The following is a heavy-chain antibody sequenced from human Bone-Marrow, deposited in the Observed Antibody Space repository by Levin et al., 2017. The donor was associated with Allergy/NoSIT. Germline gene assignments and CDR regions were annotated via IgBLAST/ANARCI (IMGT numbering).Heavy chain of an antibody. J-gene: IGHJ4*02. CDR2: ISPYNGNT. V-gene: IGHV1-18*01. D-gene: IGHD4/OR15-4a*01. Sequence: GASVKVSCRASGYTFTTNGITWVRQAPGQGLEWMGWISPYNGNTNYAQNLQGRVSMTTDTSTSTAYMELRSLRYDDTAVYYCAKGGLTTNLDYWGQGTLVTVSS. CDR1: GYTFTTNG. CDR3: AKGGLTTNLDY.